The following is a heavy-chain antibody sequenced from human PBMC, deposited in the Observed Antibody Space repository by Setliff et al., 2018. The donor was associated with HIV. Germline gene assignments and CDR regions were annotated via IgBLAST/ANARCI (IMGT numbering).Heavy chain of an antibody. Sequence: ASVKVSCKASGYTFTSYGISWVRQAPGQGLEWMGWISAYNGNTNYAQKLQGRVTMTTDTSTSTAYMELRSLRSDDTAVYYCAQTVHMVAGRGVAGGKGDDVDIWGQGTMVTVSS. CDR1: GYTFTSYG. J-gene: IGHJ3*02. V-gene: IGHV1-18*01. CDR2: ISAYNGNT. D-gene: IGHD5-12*01. CDR3: AQTVHMVAGRGVAGGKGDDVDI.